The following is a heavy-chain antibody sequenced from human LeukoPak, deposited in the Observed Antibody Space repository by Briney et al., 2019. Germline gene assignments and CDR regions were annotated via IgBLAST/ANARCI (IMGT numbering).Heavy chain of an antibody. Sequence: ASVKVSCKASGYTFTGYYMHWVRQAPGQGPEWMGWISPYNGNTNYAQKLQGRVTMTTDTSTSTAYMELRSLRSDDTAVYYCARALYCNGGSCYFDFWGQGTLVTVSS. V-gene: IGHV1-18*04. J-gene: IGHJ4*02. CDR3: ARALYCNGGSCYFDF. CDR1: GYTFTGYY. CDR2: ISPYNGNT. D-gene: IGHD2-15*01.